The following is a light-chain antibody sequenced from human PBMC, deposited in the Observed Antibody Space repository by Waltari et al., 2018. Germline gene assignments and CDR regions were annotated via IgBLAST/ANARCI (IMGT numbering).Light chain of an antibody. CDR3: MQGLQIPRT. V-gene: IGKV2-28*01. Sequence: DIVMTQSPLSLTVTHGEPASISCKHSQSLLHSNGYNYLDRYLQKPGQSPQLLIYLGSNRASGVPDRFSGSGSGTDFTLKISRVEAEDVGVYYCMQGLQIPRTFGPGTKVDIK. CDR1: QSLLHSNGYNY. CDR2: LGS. J-gene: IGKJ3*01.